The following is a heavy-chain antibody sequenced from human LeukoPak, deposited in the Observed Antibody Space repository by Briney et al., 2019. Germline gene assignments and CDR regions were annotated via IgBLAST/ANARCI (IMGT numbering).Heavy chain of an antibody. J-gene: IGHJ4*02. Sequence: GRSLRLSCAASGFTFSSYAMHWVRQAPGKGLEWVVVISYDGSNKYYADSVKGRFTISRDNSKNTLYLQMNSLRAEDTAVYYCARDGQQLVKKGSVDYWGQGTLVTVSS. D-gene: IGHD6-13*01. CDR3: ARDGQQLVKKGSVDY. V-gene: IGHV3-30-3*01. CDR1: GFTFSSYA. CDR2: ISYDGSNK.